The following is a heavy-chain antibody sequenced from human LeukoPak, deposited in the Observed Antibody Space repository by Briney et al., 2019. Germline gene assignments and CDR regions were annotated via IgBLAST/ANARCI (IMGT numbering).Heavy chain of an antibody. CDR3: ARGDDILTGYFRGFDY. Sequence: SVKVSCKASGGTFSSYAISWVRQAPGQGLEWMGGIIPIFGTANYAQKFQGRVTITTDESTSTAYMELSSLRSEDTAVYYCARGDDILTGYFRGFDYWGQGTLVTVSS. J-gene: IGHJ4*02. V-gene: IGHV1-69*05. CDR2: IIPIFGTA. CDR1: GGTFSSYA. D-gene: IGHD3-9*01.